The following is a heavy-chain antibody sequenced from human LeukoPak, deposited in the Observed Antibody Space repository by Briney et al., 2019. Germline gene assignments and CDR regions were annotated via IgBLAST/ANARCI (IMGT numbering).Heavy chain of an antibody. D-gene: IGHD3-3*01. CDR1: GFTFDDYG. CDR3: AKGSKGVVFTRDHYMDV. V-gene: IGHV3-30*02. J-gene: IGHJ6*03. CDR2: IRYDGSNK. Sequence: GGSLRLSCAASGFTFDDYGLSWVRQVPGKGLEWVACIRYDGSNKYYGDSVKGRFTISRDNSKNTLYLQMNSLRAEDTAVYYCAKGSKGVVFTRDHYMDVWGKGTTVTISS.